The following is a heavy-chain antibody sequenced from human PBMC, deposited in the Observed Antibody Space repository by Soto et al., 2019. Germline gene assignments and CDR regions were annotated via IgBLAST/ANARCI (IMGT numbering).Heavy chain of an antibody. CDR2: IIPIFGTA. V-gene: IGHV1-69*06. Sequence: SVKSSCKASGGTFSSYAISWVRQAPGQGLEWMGGIIPIFGTANYAQKFQGRVTITADKSTSTAYMELSSLRSEDTAVYYCASSPDRIVVVPAAYYGMGVYRELPTFPASS. CDR1: GGTFSSYA. D-gene: IGHD2-2*01. J-gene: IGHJ6*02. CDR3: ASSPDRIVVVPAAYYGMGV.